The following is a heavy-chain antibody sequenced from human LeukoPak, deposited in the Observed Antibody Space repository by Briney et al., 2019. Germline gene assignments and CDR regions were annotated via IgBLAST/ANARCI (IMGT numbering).Heavy chain of an antibody. Sequence: GGSLRLSCAASGFTFSSYVMHWVRQAPGKGLEWVAIISYDGSNKYYADSVKGRFTISRDNSKNTLYLQMNSLRADDRARYYCAEDSRAAGPYYYYYYMDVWGQGTLVTVSS. J-gene: IGHJ6*03. CDR3: AEDSRAAGPYYYYYYMDV. D-gene: IGHD6-13*01. CDR1: GFTFSSYV. V-gene: IGHV3-30*04. CDR2: ISYDGSNK.